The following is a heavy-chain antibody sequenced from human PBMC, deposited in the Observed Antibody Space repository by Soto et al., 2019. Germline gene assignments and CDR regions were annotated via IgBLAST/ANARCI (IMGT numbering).Heavy chain of an antibody. CDR1: GYTFIAYD. CDR3: VALAR. Sequence: QVQLVQSGAEVKKPGASVKVSCRTSGYTFIAYDINWVRQATGQGLEWMGFMSPSTGNTGYAQKFQGRVAITRDTSTSTAYMELSGLRSEDTAVYCCVALARWGQGTLVTVSS. CDR2: MSPSTGNT. V-gene: IGHV1-8*01. J-gene: IGHJ4*02.